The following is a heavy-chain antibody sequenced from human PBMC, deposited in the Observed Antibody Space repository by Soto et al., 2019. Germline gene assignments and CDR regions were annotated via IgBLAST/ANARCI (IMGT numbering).Heavy chain of an antibody. CDR2: IIPMFGTA. V-gene: IGHV1-69*12. J-gene: IGHJ6*02. Sequence: QVQLVQSGAEVKKPGSSVKVSCKASGGTFSSYAISWVRQAPGQGLEWMGGIIPMFGTADYAQKFQGRVTIIADESTSRADMELSSRRSEDTAVYYCASHSDGTAKYYYGMDVWGQGTTVTVSS. D-gene: IGHD5-18*01. CDR3: ASHSDGTAKYYYGMDV. CDR1: GGTFSSYA.